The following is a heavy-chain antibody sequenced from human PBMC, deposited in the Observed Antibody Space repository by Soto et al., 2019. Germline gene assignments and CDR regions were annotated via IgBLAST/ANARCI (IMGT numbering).Heavy chain of an antibody. Sequence: QVQLVQSRGEVKKPGASVKVSCKTSGYSFTTYGISWVRQAPGQGLEWMGWISGYNGNTNYAQNRPGRVTMTTATSTSTAYMELRSLRSDDTAVYYCAREGPAPYYYYGMDVWGQGSTVTVSS. CDR3: AREGPAPYYYYGMDV. V-gene: IGHV1-18*01. J-gene: IGHJ6*02. CDR2: ISGYNGNT. CDR1: GYSFTTYG.